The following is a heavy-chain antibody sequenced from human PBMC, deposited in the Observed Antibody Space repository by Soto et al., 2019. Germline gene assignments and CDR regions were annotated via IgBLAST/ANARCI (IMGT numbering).Heavy chain of an antibody. Sequence: QVQLQESGPGLVKPSETLSLTCTVSGGSISSYYWSWIRQPPGKGLEWIGCIYYSGSTNYNPSLKSRVTISVDTSKNQFSLKLSSVTAADTAVYYCAAPTGTTDAFDIWGQGTMVTVSS. V-gene: IGHV4-59*08. J-gene: IGHJ3*02. D-gene: IGHD1-1*01. CDR3: AAPTGTTDAFDI. CDR2: IYYSGST. CDR1: GGSISSYY.